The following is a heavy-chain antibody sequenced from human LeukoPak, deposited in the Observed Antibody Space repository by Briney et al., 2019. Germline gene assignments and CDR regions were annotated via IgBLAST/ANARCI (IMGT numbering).Heavy chain of an antibody. Sequence: PGGSLRLSCAASGFTFSTYAMHWVRQAPGKGLEWVAIISYDGGSTSYADSVKGRFTISRDNSKNTLYLQMSSLRTEDTALYYCAKIEGSSSYYFDYWGQGTLVTASS. J-gene: IGHJ4*02. CDR2: ISYDGGST. CDR1: GFTFSTYA. CDR3: AKIEGSSSYYFDY. D-gene: IGHD6-6*01. V-gene: IGHV3-30*18.